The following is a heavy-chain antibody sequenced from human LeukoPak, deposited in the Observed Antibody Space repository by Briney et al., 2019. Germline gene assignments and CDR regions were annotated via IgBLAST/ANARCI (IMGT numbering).Heavy chain of an antibody. CDR3: AKRDYGDYEVPFDY. V-gene: IGHV3-23*01. D-gene: IGHD4-17*01. J-gene: IGHJ4*02. Sequence: GGSLRLSCAASGSTFSSYAMSWVRQAPGKGLEWVSAISGSGGSTYYADSVKGWFTISRDNSKNTLYLQMNSLRAEDTAVYYCAKRDYGDYEVPFDYWGQGTLVTVSS. CDR1: GSTFSSYA. CDR2: ISGSGGST.